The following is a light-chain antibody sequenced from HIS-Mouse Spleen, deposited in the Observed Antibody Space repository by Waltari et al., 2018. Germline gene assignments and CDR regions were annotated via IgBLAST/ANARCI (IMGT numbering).Light chain of an antibody. CDR1: SRDVGSYNL. CDR2: EGS. Sequence: QSALTQPASVSGSPGQSITISCTGTSRDVGSYNLVSWYQQNPGQAPKLMIYEGSKRPSGVSTRFSGSKSGNTASLTISGLQAEDEADYYCCSYAGSSTFVVFGGGTKLTVL. J-gene: IGLJ2*01. CDR3: CSYAGSSTFVV. V-gene: IGLV2-23*01.